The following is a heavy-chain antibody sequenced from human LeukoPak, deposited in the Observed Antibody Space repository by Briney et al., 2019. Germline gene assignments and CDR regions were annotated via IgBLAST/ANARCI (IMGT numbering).Heavy chain of an antibody. Sequence: SETLSLTCTVSGGSISSYYWSWIRQPPGKGLEWIGYIYYSGSTNYNPSLKSRVTISVDTSKNQFSLKLSSVTAADTAVYYCARDRVMRCTNGVCYSRFDYWGQGTLVTVSS. CDR1: GGSISSYY. V-gene: IGHV4-59*01. D-gene: IGHD2-8*01. CDR2: IYYSGST. J-gene: IGHJ4*02. CDR3: ARDRVMRCTNGVCYSRFDY.